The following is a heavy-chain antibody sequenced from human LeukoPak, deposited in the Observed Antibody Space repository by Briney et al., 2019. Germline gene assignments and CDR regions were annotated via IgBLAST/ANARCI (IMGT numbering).Heavy chain of an antibody. CDR3: ARARKGSRFGDAFDI. CDR1: GFTFSTYS. V-gene: IGHV3-48*04. CDR2: ISSSSSPI. Sequence: PGGSLRLSCAASGFTFSTYSMNWVRQAPEKGLEWVSYISSSSSPIYYADSVKGRFTISRDNAKNSLYLQMNSLRAEDTALYHCARARKGSRFGDAFDIWGQGTMVTVSS. D-gene: IGHD3-10*01. J-gene: IGHJ3*02.